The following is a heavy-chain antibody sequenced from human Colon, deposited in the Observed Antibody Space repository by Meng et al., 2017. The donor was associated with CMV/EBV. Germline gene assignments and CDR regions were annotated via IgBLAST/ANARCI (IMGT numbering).Heavy chain of an antibody. CDR1: GFTFSNYW. V-gene: IGHV3-74*01. CDR2: ISSGGATT. D-gene: IGHD3-10*01. Sequence: GESLKISGAASGFTFSNYWMHWVRQAPGKGLVWVSRISSGGATTNYADSVRGRFTVSRDNAKKMLYLQMNSLRAEDTAVYFCAPITVVPGVLSMDVWGLGTTVTVSS. CDR3: APITVVPGVLSMDV. J-gene: IGHJ6*02.